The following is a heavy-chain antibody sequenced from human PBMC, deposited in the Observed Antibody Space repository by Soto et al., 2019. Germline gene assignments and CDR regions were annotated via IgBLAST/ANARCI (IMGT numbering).Heavy chain of an antibody. CDR2: INHSGST. J-gene: IGHJ5*02. V-gene: IGHV4-34*01. CDR1: GGSFSGYY. CDR3: ARDNTAILSYWFDP. Sequence: SETLSLTCAVYGGSFSGYYWSWIRQPPGKGLEWIGEINHSGSTNYNPSLKSRVTISVDTSKNQFSLKLSSVTAADTAVYYCARDNTAILSYWFDPWGQGTLVTVYS. D-gene: IGHD5-18*01.